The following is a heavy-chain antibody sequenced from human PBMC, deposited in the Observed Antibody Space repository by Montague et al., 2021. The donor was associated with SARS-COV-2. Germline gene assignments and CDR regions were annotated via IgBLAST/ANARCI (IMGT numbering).Heavy chain of an antibody. V-gene: IGHV3-48*03. CDR2: ISSSGGGSTK. J-gene: IGHJ6*02. CDR3: ARDRDRDDWCGMDV. Sequence: SLSLSCAASRFIFSSYEMTWVRQAPGKGLEWISYISSSGGGSTKHYTDSVKGRFTTSRDNAKNSLYLQMNSLRVEDTAIYYCARDRDRDDWCGMDVWGQGTTVTVSS. D-gene: IGHD2-21*01. CDR1: RFIFSSYE.